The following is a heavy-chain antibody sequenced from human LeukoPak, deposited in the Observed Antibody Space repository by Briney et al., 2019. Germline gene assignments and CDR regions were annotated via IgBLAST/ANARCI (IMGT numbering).Heavy chain of an antibody. CDR3: ARDKYYYDSSGGGYYFDY. D-gene: IGHD3-22*01. CDR1: GFTFNDYY. V-gene: IGHV3-11*06. J-gene: IGHJ4*02. Sequence: PGGSLRLSCAASGFTFNDYYTSWIRQAPGKGLEWVSSISSSSSYIYYADSVKGRFTISRDNAKNSLYLQMNSLRAEDTAVYYCARDKYYYDSSGGGYYFDYWGQGTLVTVSS. CDR2: ISSSSSYI.